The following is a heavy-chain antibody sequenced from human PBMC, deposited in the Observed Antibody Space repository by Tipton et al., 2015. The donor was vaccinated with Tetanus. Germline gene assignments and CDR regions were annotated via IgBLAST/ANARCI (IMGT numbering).Heavy chain of an antibody. V-gene: IGHV3-23*01. CDR3: AKLKSRGDSSAIEH. D-gene: IGHD2-21*02. CDR1: GFLISSYA. J-gene: IGHJ4*02. CDR2: VSASGNT. Sequence: SLRLSCAGSGFLISSYAINWVRQVPGEGLEWVSGVSASGNTNYADSVDGRFTISRDNAKNTMYLQMNSLRAEDTATYYCAKLKSRGDSSAIEHWGLGSLVTVSS.